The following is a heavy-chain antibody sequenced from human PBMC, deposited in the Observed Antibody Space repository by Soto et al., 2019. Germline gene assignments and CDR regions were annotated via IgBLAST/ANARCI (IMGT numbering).Heavy chain of an antibody. V-gene: IGHV4-39*01. D-gene: IGHD2-21*01. CDR1: GVSIHNRHSF. CDR2: VYYSGGA. CDR3: GRVVEGATRHTDLDS. J-gene: IGHJ5*01. Sequence: SETLSLTCTVSGVSIHNRHSFWGWIRQPPGKGLEFIGTVYYSGGAHYNSSLKSRVTISVDTANNQVSLRMRSLTAADTAVYYCGRVVEGATRHTDLDSWGQGTLVTVSS.